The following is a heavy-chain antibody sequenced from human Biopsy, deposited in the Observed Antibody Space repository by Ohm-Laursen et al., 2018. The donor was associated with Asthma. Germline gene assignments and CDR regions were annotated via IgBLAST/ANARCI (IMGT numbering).Heavy chain of an antibody. V-gene: IGHV1-3*01. CDR2: INAGNGHT. Sequence: ATVKISCKTSGYTFTSYAMHWVRQAPGQRLEWMGWINAGNGHTKYSQKFQGRVTITRDTSASTAYMELSSLRSEDTAVYYCARTCYDFLTGQVNDAFDIWGQGTMVTVSS. CDR1: GYTFTSYA. J-gene: IGHJ3*02. D-gene: IGHD3-9*01. CDR3: ARTCYDFLTGQVNDAFDI.